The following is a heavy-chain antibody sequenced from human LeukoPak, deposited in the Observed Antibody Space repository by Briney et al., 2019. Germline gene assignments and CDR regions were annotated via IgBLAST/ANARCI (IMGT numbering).Heavy chain of an antibody. CDR2: IKSKTDGGTT. Sequence: GGSLRLSCAASGFTFNNAWMSWVRQAPGKGLEWVGRIKSKTDGGTTDYAAPVKGRFTISRDDSKNTLYLQMNSLKTEDTAVYYCTTGVSARIAATITNYWGQGTLVTVSS. V-gene: IGHV3-15*01. CDR1: GFTFNNAW. J-gene: IGHJ4*02. D-gene: IGHD5-12*01. CDR3: TTGVSARIAATITNY.